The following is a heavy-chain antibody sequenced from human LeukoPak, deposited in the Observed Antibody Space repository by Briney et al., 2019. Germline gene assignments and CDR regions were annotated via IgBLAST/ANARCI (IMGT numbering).Heavy chain of an antibody. V-gene: IGHV4-38-2*02. D-gene: IGHD3-10*01. Sequence: SETLSLTCTVSGYSISSGYYWGWIRQPPGKGLEWIGSIYHSGSTYYNPSLKGRVTISVDTSKNQFSLKLSSVTAADTAVYYCARLVLLWFGEFDAFDIWGQGTMVTVSS. CDR2: IYHSGST. CDR1: GYSISSGYY. CDR3: ARLVLLWFGEFDAFDI. J-gene: IGHJ3*02.